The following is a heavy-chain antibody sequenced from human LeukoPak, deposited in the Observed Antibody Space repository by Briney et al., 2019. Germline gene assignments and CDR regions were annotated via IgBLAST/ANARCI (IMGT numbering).Heavy chain of an antibody. CDR1: GFTFSSYS. CDR3: ARVMAAAGSFDY. J-gene: IGHJ4*02. V-gene: IGHV3-21*01. CDR2: ISSSSSYI. Sequence: GGSLRLSCAASGFTFSSYSMNWVRQASGKGLEWVSSISSSSSYIYYADSVKGRFTISRDNAKNSLYLQMNSLRAEDTAVYYCARVMAAAGSFDYWGQGTLVTVSS. D-gene: IGHD6-13*01.